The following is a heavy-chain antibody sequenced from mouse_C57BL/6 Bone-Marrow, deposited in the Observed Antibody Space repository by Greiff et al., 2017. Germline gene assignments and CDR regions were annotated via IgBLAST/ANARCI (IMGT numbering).Heavy chain of an antibody. CDR2: IHPNSGSN. V-gene: IGHV1-64*01. Sequence: QVQLKQPGAELVKPGASVKLSCKASGYTFTSYWMHWVKQRPGQGLEWIGMIHPNSGSNNYNEKFKSKATLTVDKSSSTAYMQLISLTSEDSAVYYGARWCYYGSSGYWGQGTTLTVSS. J-gene: IGHJ2*01. D-gene: IGHD1-1*01. CDR3: ARWCYYGSSGY. CDR1: GYTFTSYW.